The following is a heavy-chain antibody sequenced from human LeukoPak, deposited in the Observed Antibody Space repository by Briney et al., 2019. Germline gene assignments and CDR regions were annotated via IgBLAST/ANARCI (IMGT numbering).Heavy chain of an antibody. CDR2: INWNAGST. V-gene: IGHV3-20*04. CDR3: ARDGGYDILTGDPRGAFDI. D-gene: IGHD3-9*01. J-gene: IGHJ3*02. CDR1: GFTFDDYG. Sequence: GVSLRLSCAASGFTFDDYGMSWVRQAPGKGLEWISGINWNAGSTGYADSVNGRFTISRDNAKNFLYLQMNILGAEDTALYYCARDGGYDILTGDPRGAFDIWGQGTMVTVSS.